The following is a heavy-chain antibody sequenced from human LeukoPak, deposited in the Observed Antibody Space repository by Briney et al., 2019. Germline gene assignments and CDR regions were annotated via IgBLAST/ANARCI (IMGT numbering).Heavy chain of an antibody. V-gene: IGHV3-33*01. CDR2: IWFDGSST. Sequence: GGSLRLSCAASGFTFSRFGMHWVRQAPGKGLEWEAVIWFDGSSTYYADSVKGRFTISRDNSKNMLYLQMNSLRVEDTGVYFCARDSYTKGDYWGQGTLVTVSS. D-gene: IGHD2-8*01. CDR3: ARDSYTKGDY. J-gene: IGHJ4*02. CDR1: GFTFSRFG.